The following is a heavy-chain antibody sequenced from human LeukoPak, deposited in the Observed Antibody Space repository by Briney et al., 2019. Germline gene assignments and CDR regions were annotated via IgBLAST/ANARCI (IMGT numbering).Heavy chain of an antibody. Sequence: GGSLRLSCAASGFTFSDYYMGWIRQAPGKGLEWVSYNSSSSSYTNNADSVKGRFTISRDNAKNSLYLQMNSLRAEDTAVYYCARYYGSGSSAYFDYWGQGTLVTVSS. D-gene: IGHD3-10*01. CDR1: GFTFSDYY. CDR2: NSSSSSYT. CDR3: ARYYGSGSSAYFDY. J-gene: IGHJ4*02. V-gene: IGHV3-11*03.